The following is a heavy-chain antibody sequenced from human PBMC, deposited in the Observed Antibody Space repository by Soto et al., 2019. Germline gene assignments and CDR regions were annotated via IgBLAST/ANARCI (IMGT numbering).Heavy chain of an antibody. CDR3: ARSQGSSTSLEIYYYYYYGMDV. D-gene: IGHD2-2*01. V-gene: IGHV1-69*01. Sequence: QVQLVQSGAEVKKPGSSVKVSCKASGGTFSSYAISWVRQAPGQGLEWMGGIIPISGTANYAQKFQGRVTMTAGESTSTAYMELSSVRSEDTAVYYCARSQGSSTSLEIYYYYYYGMDVWGQGTTVTVSS. J-gene: IGHJ6*02. CDR2: IIPISGTA. CDR1: GGTFSSYA.